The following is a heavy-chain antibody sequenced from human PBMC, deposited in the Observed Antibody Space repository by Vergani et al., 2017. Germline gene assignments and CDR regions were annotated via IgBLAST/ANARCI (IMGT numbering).Heavy chain of an antibody. CDR2: IWYDGSNK. D-gene: IGHD5-24*01. CDR1: GCTFSSHG. Sequence: QVQLVESEGGVVQPGRSLTLSCVASGCTFSSHGMHWVRQAPGKGLEWVAVIWYDGSNKYYGDSVKGRFTISRDNSKNTLYLQMNSLRGEDTAVYYCARWGNERRLDSWGQGTLVTVSS. CDR3: ARWGNERRLDS. V-gene: IGHV3-33*01. J-gene: IGHJ5*01.